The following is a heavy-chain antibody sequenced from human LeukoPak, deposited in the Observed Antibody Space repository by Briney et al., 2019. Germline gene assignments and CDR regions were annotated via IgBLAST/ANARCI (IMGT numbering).Heavy chain of an antibody. D-gene: IGHD5-18*01. CDR1: GFTFSSYG. J-gene: IGHJ4*02. Sequence: GGSLRLSCAASGFTFSSYGMHWVRQAPGKGLEWVAVISYDGSNKYYADSVKGRFTISRDNSKNTLYLQMSSLRAEDTAVYYCAKPLDTAMVWGVFDYWGQGTLVTVSS. CDR2: ISYDGSNK. CDR3: AKPLDTAMVWGVFDY. V-gene: IGHV3-30*18.